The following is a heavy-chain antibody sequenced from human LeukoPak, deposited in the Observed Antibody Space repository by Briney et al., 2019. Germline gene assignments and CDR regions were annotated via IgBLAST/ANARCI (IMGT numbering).Heavy chain of an antibody. CDR2: ISAYNGNT. D-gene: IGHD3-10*01. CDR3: ARVARGCYGSGSYYDY. J-gene: IGHJ4*02. Sequence: ASVKVSCKASGYTFTSYGISWVRQAPGQGLEWMGWISAYNGNTNYAQKLQGRVTMTTDTSTSTAYMELRSLRSDDTAVYYCARVARGCYGSGSYYDYWGQGTLVTVSS. V-gene: IGHV1-18*01. CDR1: GYTFTSYG.